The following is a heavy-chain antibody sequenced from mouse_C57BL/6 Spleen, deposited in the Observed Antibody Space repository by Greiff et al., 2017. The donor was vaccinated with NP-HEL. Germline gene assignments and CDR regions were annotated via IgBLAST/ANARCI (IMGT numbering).Heavy chain of an antibody. D-gene: IGHD1-1*01. CDR1: GYTFTSYW. CDR2: IHPSNGGT. Sequence: QVQLQQPGTELVKPGASVKLSCKASGYTFTSYWMHWVKQRPGQGLEWIGNIHPSNGGTNYNEKFKSKATLTVDKSSSTAYMQLSSLTSEDSAVYYGAISHSDYDGSSYGAYWGQGTLVTVSA. J-gene: IGHJ3*01. CDR3: AISHSDYDGSSYGAY. V-gene: IGHV1-53*01.